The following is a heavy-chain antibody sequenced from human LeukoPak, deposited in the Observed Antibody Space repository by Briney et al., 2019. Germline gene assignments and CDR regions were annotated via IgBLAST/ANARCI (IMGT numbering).Heavy chain of an antibody. J-gene: IGHJ4*02. CDR3: AKVLSSYYYDSSGYSYFDY. CDR2: ISGSGGST. D-gene: IGHD3-22*01. V-gene: IGHV3-23*01. CDR1: GFTFSSYA. Sequence: PGGSLRLSCAASGFTFSSYAMSWVRQAPGKGLEWVSAISGSGGSTYYADSVKGRFTISRDNSKNTLYLQMNSLRAEDTAVCYCAKVLSSYYYDSSGYSYFDYWGQGTLVTVSS.